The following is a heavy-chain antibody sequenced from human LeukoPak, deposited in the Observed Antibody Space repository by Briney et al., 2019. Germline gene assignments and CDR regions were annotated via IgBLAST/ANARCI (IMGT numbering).Heavy chain of an antibody. Sequence: GGSLRLSCAASGFTFSSYSMNWVRQAPGKGLEWVSSISSSSSYIYYADSVKGRFTISRDNAENSLYLQMNSLRAEDTAVYYCARTEVEVVAGGFDYWGQGTLVTVSS. D-gene: IGHD2-15*01. CDR1: GFTFSSYS. CDR3: ARTEVEVVAGGFDY. J-gene: IGHJ4*02. V-gene: IGHV3-21*01. CDR2: ISSSSSYI.